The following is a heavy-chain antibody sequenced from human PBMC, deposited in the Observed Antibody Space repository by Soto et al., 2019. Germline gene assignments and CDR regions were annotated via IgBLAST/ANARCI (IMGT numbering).Heavy chain of an antibody. J-gene: IGHJ4*02. V-gene: IGHV3-30*03. CDR3: ARQVSGTGY. Sequence: QVQLVESGGGVVQPGRSLRLSCAAAGFMFNTYGMNWVRQAPGKGPEWVATISSDGSQTHYADSVKGRFTISRDNSRSTLYLQMNSLILEDTAVYYCARQVSGTGYWGQGTLVTVSS. D-gene: IGHD1-26*01. CDR2: ISSDGSQT. CDR1: GFMFNTYG.